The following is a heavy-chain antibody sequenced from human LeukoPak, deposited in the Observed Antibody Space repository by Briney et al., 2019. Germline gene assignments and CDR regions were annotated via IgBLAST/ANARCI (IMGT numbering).Heavy chain of an antibody. J-gene: IGHJ4*02. CDR2: ISSSSSDI. CDR1: GFTFSTYN. D-gene: IGHD5-12*01. V-gene: IGHV3-21*06. CDR3: ARDGAVGSGNEFDH. Sequence: GESLRLSCAASGFTFSTYNMNWVRQAPGKGLEWISSISSSSSDIYYADSMKGRFTISRDNAKSSVYLQMNSLRAEDTAVYYCARDGAVGSGNEFDHWGQGTLVTVSS.